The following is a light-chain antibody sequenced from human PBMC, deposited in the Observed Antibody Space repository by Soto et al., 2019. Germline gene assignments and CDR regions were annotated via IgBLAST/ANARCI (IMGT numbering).Light chain of an antibody. CDR1: SYNIGNNY. V-gene: IGLV1-51*01. CDR3: GTWDSSLSAVV. J-gene: IGLJ2*01. CDR2: DNN. Sequence: QAVVTQPPSVSAAPGQKVTISCSGSSYNIGNNYVSWYQQLPGTAPKLLIYDNNKRPSGIPDRFSGSKSGTSATLGITGLQAGDEADYYCGTWDSSLSAVVFGGGTKVTVL.